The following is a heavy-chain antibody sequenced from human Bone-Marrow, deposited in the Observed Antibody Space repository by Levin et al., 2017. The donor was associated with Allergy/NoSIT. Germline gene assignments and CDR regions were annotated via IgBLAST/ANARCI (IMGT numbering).Heavy chain of an antibody. CDR2: AGNKDNSYTT. Sequence: QPGGSLRLSCAASGFTFSDHAMNWVRQAPGKGLEWVGRAGNKDNSYTTEYAASVKGRFTISRDDSRNSFFLQMNSLKSEDTAVYYCAREDLAYCGTDCYSSDTFDIWGQGTLVTVSS. J-gene: IGHJ3*02. D-gene: IGHD2-21*02. CDR3: AREDLAYCGTDCYSSDTFDI. CDR1: GFTFSDHA. V-gene: IGHV3-72*01.